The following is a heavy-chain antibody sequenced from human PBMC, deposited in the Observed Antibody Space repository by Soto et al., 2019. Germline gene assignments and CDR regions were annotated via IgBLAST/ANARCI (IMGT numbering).Heavy chain of an antibody. J-gene: IGHJ4*02. CDR2: ISGSGGST. CDR1: GFTFSSYA. D-gene: IGHD2-21*02. V-gene: IGHV3-23*01. CDR3: AKDPVVVVTPFFDY. Sequence: GGSLRLSCAASGFTFSSYAMSWVRQAPGKGLEWVSAISGSGGSTYYADSVKGRFTISRDNSKNTLYLQMNSLRAEDTYVYYCAKDPVVVVTPFFDYWGQGTLVTVSS.